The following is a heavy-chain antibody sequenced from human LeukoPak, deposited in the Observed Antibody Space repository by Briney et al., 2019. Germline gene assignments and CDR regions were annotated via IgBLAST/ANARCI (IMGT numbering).Heavy chain of an antibody. Sequence: GGSLRLFCAASGFTFSNHAMSWVRQAPGKGLEWGSLISASGGTTYYADSVKGRFTISRDNSKNTLYVQMNSLRVEDTAVYYCAKERGAVAGNLFDYWGQGTLVTVSS. D-gene: IGHD6-19*01. J-gene: IGHJ4*02. CDR1: GFTFSNHA. CDR3: AKERGAVAGNLFDY. CDR2: ISASGGTT. V-gene: IGHV3-23*01.